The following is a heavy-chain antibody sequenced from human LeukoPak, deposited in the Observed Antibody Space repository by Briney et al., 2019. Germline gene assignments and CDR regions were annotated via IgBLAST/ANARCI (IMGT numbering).Heavy chain of an antibody. CDR3: AKGVLFGELFRD. J-gene: IGHJ4*02. V-gene: IGHV3-23*01. D-gene: IGHD3-10*01. CDR1: GFTFSNYW. CDR2: ISTSGSNT. Sequence: QPGGSLRLSCAASGFTFSNYWMHWVRQAPGKGLEWVSTISTSGSNTYYADSVRGRFTISRDKAKKTLYLQMSGLRAEDTAVYYCAKGVLFGELFRDWGQGTLVTVSS.